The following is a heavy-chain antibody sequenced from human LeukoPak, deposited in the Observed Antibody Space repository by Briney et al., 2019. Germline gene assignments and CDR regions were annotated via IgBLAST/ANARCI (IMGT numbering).Heavy chain of an antibody. CDR3: AKVGVVVSAASDF. Sequence: PGGSQRLSCAASGFTFSSYVMNWVRQAPGKGLEWVSYISGSDVGESIYYADSVKGRFTISRDISKNTLYLQMKSLRAEDTAVYYCAKVGVVVSAASDFWGQGTLVTVSS. CDR1: GFTFSSYV. V-gene: IGHV3-23*01. CDR2: ISGSDVGESI. J-gene: IGHJ4*02. D-gene: IGHD2-2*01.